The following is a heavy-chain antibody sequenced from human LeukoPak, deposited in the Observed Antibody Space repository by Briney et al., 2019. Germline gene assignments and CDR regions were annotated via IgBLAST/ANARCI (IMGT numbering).Heavy chain of an antibody. Sequence: SETLSLTCAVYGGSFSGYYWSWIRQPPGKGLEWIGEINHSGSTNYNPSLKSRVTISVDTSKNQFSLKLSSVTAADTAVYYCAREPGFGELSALGNMDVWGKGTTVTVSS. V-gene: IGHV4-34*01. D-gene: IGHD3-10*01. CDR2: INHSGST. J-gene: IGHJ6*03. CDR3: AREPGFGELSALGNMDV. CDR1: GGSFSGYY.